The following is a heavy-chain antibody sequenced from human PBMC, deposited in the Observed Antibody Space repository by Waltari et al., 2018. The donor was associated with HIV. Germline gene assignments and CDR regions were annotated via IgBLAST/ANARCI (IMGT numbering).Heavy chain of an antibody. D-gene: IGHD3-22*01. CDR1: GFTFSRHR. Sequence: QVQLVASGGGVVQPGRSLGLSCAASGFTFSRHRLHWVRQAPGEGLEWVAVIWYDGSNKYYADSVKGRFTISRDNSKNTLYLQMNSLRAEDTAVYYCARDLDRKFDYWGQGTLVTVSS. CDR2: IWYDGSNK. J-gene: IGHJ4*02. V-gene: IGHV3-33*01. CDR3: ARDLDRKFDY.